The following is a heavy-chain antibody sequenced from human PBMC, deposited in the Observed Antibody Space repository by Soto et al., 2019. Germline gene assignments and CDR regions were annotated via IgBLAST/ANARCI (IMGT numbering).Heavy chain of an antibody. CDR3: AIPYCSSTSCYDGNAFDI. CDR2: IYYSGST. D-gene: IGHD2-2*01. V-gene: IGHV4-39*01. Sequence: PSETLSLTCTVSGGSISSSSYYWGWIRQPPGKGLEWIGSIYYSGSTYYNPSLKSRVTISVDTSKNQFPLKLSSVTAADTAVYYCAIPYCSSTSCYDGNAFDIWGQGTMVTVSS. CDR1: GGSISSSSYY. J-gene: IGHJ3*02.